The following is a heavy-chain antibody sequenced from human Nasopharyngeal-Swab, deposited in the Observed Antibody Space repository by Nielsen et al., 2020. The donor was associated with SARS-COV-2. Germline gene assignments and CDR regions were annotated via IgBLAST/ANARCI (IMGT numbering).Heavy chain of an antibody. Sequence: GESLKISCAASGFTFSSYWMHWVRQAPGKGPVWVSRINSDGSSTSYADSVKGRFTISRDNAKNTLYLQMNSLRAEDTAVYYCARDGKALYYDFPESPLDYWGQGTLVTVSS. CDR1: GFTFSSYW. D-gene: IGHD3-3*01. CDR2: INSDGSST. V-gene: IGHV3-74*01. CDR3: ARDGKALYYDFPESPLDY. J-gene: IGHJ4*02.